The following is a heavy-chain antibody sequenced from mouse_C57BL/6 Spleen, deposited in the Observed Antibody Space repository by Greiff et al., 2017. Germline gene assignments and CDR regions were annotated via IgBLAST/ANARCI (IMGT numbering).Heavy chain of an antibody. CDR3: ARDSKGPNY. CDR1: GYTFTSYW. J-gene: IGHJ2*01. CDR2: IYPGRGST. V-gene: IGHV1-55*01. D-gene: IGHD2-5*01. Sequence: QVQLQQPGAELVKPGASVKISCKASGYTFTSYWITWVKQRPGQGLEWIGDIYPGRGSTNYNEKFKSKATLTVDTSSSTAYMQLSSRTSEDSAVYYCARDSKGPNYWGQGTTLTVSS.